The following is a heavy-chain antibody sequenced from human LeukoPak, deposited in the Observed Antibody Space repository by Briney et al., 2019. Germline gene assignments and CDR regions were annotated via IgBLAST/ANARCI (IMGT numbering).Heavy chain of an antibody. CDR3: ARVAAKTVDY. V-gene: IGHV4-39*07. CDR1: GGSIGRSSYY. Sequence: PSGTLSLTCTVSGGSIGRSSYYWGWIHQPPGRGLEWIGNIYYNGNTNYNPSLKSRVTISIDTSKDHFSLKLSSVTAADTAVYYCARVAAKTVDYWGQGTLVTVSS. D-gene: IGHD2-15*01. J-gene: IGHJ4*02. CDR2: IYYNGNT.